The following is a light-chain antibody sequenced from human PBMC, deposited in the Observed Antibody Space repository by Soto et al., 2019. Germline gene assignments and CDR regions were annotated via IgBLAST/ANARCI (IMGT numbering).Light chain of an antibody. J-gene: IGKJ2*01. CDR1: QSVSSSY. CDR2: GAS. Sequence: EIVLTQSPGTLSLSPGERATLSCRASQSVSSSYLAWYQQKPGQAPRLLIYGASSRATGIPDRFSRSGSGTDFTLTISRREPEDFAVYYCQQYGSSPRYTFGQGTKVDIK. V-gene: IGKV3-20*01. CDR3: QQYGSSPRYT.